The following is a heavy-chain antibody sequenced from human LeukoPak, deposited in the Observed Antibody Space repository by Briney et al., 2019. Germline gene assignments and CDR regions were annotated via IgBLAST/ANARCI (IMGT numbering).Heavy chain of an antibody. CDR1: GFTFSSYA. D-gene: IGHD6-19*01. CDR3: TKECSDAYYFAGMDV. CDR2: ISGSGGST. Sequence: GGSLRLSCAASGFTFSSYAMSWGRRAPGKGREEGSAISGSGGSTYYADSVQGRVTISRDNSRHTLYLQMNSLRAAHPAVYYCTKECSDAYYFAGMDVWGQGTTVTLSS. J-gene: IGHJ6*02. V-gene: IGHV3-23*01.